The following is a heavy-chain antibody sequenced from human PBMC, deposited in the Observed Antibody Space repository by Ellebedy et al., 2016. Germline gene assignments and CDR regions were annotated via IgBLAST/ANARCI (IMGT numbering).Heavy chain of an antibody. CDR3: SRDLHYDVDY. CDR1: CYTFTSYG. Sequence: ASVKVSCKGSCYTFTSYGLNWARQAPGQGLEWMGSINTNTGKPTYAQGFTGRFVFSLDTSVSTAYLQISSLKAEDTAVYFCSRDLHYDVDYWGQGTLVTVSS. CDR2: INTNTGKP. V-gene: IGHV7-4-1*02. J-gene: IGHJ4*02. D-gene: IGHD3-16*01.